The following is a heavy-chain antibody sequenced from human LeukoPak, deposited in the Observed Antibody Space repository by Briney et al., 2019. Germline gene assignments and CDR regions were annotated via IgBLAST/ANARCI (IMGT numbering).Heavy chain of an antibody. CDR2: ISGGGGST. CDR3: AKVMWIRGQRPIDY. J-gene: IGHJ4*02. Sequence: GGSLRLSCAASGFTFSSYAMSWVRQAPGKGLEWVSAISGGGGSTYYADSVKGRFSISRDNSKNTLYLQMNSLRAEDTAVYYCAKVMWIRGQRPIDYWGQGTLVTVSS. V-gene: IGHV3-23*01. D-gene: IGHD3-10*01. CDR1: GFTFSSYA.